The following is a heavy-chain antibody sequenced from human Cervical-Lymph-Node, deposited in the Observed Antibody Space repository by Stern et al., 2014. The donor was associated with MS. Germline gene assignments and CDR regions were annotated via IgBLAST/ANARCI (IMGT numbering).Heavy chain of an antibody. CDR3: ARTPTYRFAFDV. J-gene: IGHJ3*01. CDR2: LDWDDST. Sequence: QITLKESGPALVRPTQTLTLTCTFSGFSLTTTGIRVSWIRQPPGKDLEWLARLDWDDSTFYSTSLRTRLIISKDTSKNQVVLTMTNVDPADTATYYCARTPTYRFAFDVWGQGTVVIVSS. CDR1: GFSLTTTGIR. V-gene: IGHV2-70*04. D-gene: IGHD3-10*01.